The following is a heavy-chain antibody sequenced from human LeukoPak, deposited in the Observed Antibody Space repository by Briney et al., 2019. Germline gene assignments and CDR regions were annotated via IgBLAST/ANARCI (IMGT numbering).Heavy chain of an antibody. J-gene: IGHJ4*02. CDR1: GFTFSSYG. Sequence: GGSLRLSYAASGFTFSSYGMHWVRQAPGKGLEWVAVISYDGSNKYYADSVKGRFTISRDNSKNTLYLQMNSLRAEDTAVYYCAKRGYYGSGRYFDYWGQGTLVTVSS. D-gene: IGHD3-10*01. CDR2: ISYDGSNK. CDR3: AKRGYYGSGRYFDY. V-gene: IGHV3-30*18.